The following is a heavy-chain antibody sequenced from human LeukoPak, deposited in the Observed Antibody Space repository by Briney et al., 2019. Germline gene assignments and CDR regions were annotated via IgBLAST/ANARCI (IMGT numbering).Heavy chain of an antibody. CDR3: ATERITMVRGVIITRKWFDP. J-gene: IGHJ5*02. CDR1: GYTLTELS. Sequence: ASVKVSCKVSGYTLTELSMHWVRQAPGKGLEWMGGFDPEDGETIYAQKFQGRVTMTEDTSTDTAYMELSSLRSEDTAVYYCATERITMVRGVIITRKWFDPWGQGTLVTVSS. D-gene: IGHD3-10*01. CDR2: FDPEDGET. V-gene: IGHV1-24*01.